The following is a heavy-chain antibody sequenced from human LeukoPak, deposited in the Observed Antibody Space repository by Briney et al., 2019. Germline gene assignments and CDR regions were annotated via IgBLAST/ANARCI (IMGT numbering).Heavy chain of an antibody. CDR3: ARDASSGTYFSYAFGV. CDR2: IKQDGSEV. V-gene: IGHV3-7*01. J-gene: IGHJ3*01. CDR1: DFSFSTNW. D-gene: IGHD1-26*01. Sequence: GGSLRLSCAASDFSFSTNWMSWVRQAPGKGLEWVANIKQDGSEVYYVDSVKGRFTISRDNAKNSLYLQMNTLRAEDTAIYYYARDASSGTYFSYAFGVWGLGTMVTVS.